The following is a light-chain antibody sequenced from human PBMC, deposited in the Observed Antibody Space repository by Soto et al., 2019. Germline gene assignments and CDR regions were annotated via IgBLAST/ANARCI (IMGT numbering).Light chain of an antibody. CDR3: QQYETIPPIT. J-gene: IGKJ5*01. CDR1: QDISTS. V-gene: IGKV1-33*01. CDR2: DAY. Sequence: DIQLTQSPSSLSASVGDRVTITCQASQDISTSLNWYQHKPGEAPKLLIYDAYNLETGVPSRFSGSGSGTDFAFTISSLQPEDIATYYCQQYETIPPITFGQGTRLDIK.